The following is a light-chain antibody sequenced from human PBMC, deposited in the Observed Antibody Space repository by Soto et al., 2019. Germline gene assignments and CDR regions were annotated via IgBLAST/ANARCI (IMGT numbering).Light chain of an antibody. CDR3: QVWDSSTYNYV. Sequence: SYELTQPLSVSVALGQTARITCGGNNIASKNVHWYQQKAGQAPVLVIYRDSNRPSGIPKRFSGSNSGNTATLAISGAQAGDEADYYCQVWDSSTYNYVFGTGTKLTVL. CDR2: RDS. J-gene: IGLJ1*01. V-gene: IGLV3-9*01. CDR1: NIASKN.